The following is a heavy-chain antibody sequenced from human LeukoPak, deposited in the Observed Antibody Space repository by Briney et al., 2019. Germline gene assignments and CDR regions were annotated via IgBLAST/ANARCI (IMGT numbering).Heavy chain of an antibody. CDR1: GGSFSGYY. Sequence: SETLSLTCAVYGGSFSGYYWSWIRQPPGKGLEWIGEINHSGSTNYNPSLKSRVTISVDTSKNQFSLKLSSVTAADTAVYYCARPDYLDAFDIWGQGTMVTVSS. D-gene: IGHD4-11*01. CDR3: ARPDYLDAFDI. V-gene: IGHV4-34*01. J-gene: IGHJ3*02. CDR2: INHSGST.